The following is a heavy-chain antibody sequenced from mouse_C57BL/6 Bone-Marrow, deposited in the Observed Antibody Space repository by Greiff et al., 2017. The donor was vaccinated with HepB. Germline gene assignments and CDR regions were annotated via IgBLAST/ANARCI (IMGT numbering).Heavy chain of an antibody. CDR2: INPNNGGT. J-gene: IGHJ3*01. CDR1: GYTFTDYY. CDR3: ARDGNPAWFAY. Sequence: EVQLQQSGPELVKPGASVKISCKASGYTFTDYYMNWVKQSHGKSLEWIGDINPNNGGTSYNQKFKGKATLTVDKSSSTAYMELRSLTSEDSAVYYCARDGNPAWFAYWGQGTLVTVSA. D-gene: IGHD2-1*01. V-gene: IGHV1-26*01.